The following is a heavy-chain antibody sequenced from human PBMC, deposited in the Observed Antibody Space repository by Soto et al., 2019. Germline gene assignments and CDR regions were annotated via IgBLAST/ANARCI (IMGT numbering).Heavy chain of an antibody. J-gene: IGHJ1*01. Sequence: SQTLSLTCAISGDSVSSNTAPWNWIRQSPSRGLEWLGRTYFRSKWYNDYAVSVKSRIIINPDTSNNQFSLQLNSVTPEDTAVYFCAKVVNLWPKPGYVFASWGQGIMVTVSS. CDR3: AKVVNLWPKPGYVFAS. D-gene: IGHD5-12*01. CDR1: GDSVSSNTAP. V-gene: IGHV6-1*01. CDR2: TYFRSKWYN.